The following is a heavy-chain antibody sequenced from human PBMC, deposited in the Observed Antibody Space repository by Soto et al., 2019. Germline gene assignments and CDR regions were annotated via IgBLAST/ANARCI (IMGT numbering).Heavy chain of an antibody. D-gene: IGHD1-7*01. J-gene: IGHJ5*02. CDR3: AREIARGHINGTTPWLDP. V-gene: IGHV3-48*02. CDR2: ISSSSSTI. CDR1: GFTFSSYS. Sequence: GGSLRLSCAASGFTFSSYSMNWVRQAPGKGLEWVSYISSSSSTIYYADSVKGRFTISRDNAKNSLYLQMNSLRDEDTAVYYCAREIARGHINGTTPWLDPWGQGNLVTVSS.